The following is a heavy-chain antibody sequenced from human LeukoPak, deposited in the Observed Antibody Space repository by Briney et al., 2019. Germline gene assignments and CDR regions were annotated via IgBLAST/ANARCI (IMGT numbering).Heavy chain of an antibody. CDR2: IYHSGST. V-gene: IGHV4-30-2*01. D-gene: IGHD6-25*01. CDR3: AEYGSDYGRFDP. J-gene: IGHJ5*02. Sequence: SETLSLTRTVSGGSISSGGYYWSWIRQPPGKGLEWIGYIYHSGSTYYNPSLKSRVTISVDRSKNQFSLKLTSVTAADTAVYYCAEYGSDYGRFDPWGQGTRVTVSS. CDR1: GGSISSGGYY.